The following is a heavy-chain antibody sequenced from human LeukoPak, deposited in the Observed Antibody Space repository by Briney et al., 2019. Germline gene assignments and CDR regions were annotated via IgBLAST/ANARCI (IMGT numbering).Heavy chain of an antibody. Sequence: SETLSLTCTVSGGSISSSSYYWGWIRQPPGKGLEWIGSIYYSGSTYYNPSLKSRVTISVDTSKNQFSLKLSSVTAADTAVYYCARQVERYDILTGYYNRCFDYWGQGTLVTVSS. CDR3: ARQVERYDILTGYYNRCFDY. V-gene: IGHV4-39*01. CDR1: GGSISSSSYY. CDR2: IYYSGST. J-gene: IGHJ4*02. D-gene: IGHD3-9*01.